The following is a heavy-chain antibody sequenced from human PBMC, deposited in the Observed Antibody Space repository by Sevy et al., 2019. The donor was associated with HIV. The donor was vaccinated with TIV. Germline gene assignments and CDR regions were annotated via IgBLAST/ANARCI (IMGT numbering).Heavy chain of an antibody. J-gene: IGHJ6*02. CDR1: GFPVSSSY. V-gene: IGHV3-53*01. CDR3: ARDKNGHYYGLDV. CDR2: FYRSNKT. Sequence: GGSLRLSCAVSGFPVSSSYMNWVRQAPGKGLEWVSVFYRSNKTDYADSVKDRFTISRDNSKNTLYLQMHSLRAEDTAVYFCARDKNGHYYGLDVWGQGTTVTVSS. D-gene: IGHD2-8*01.